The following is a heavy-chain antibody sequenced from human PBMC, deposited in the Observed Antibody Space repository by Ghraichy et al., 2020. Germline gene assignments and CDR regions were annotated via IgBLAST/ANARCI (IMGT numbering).Heavy chain of an antibody. CDR3: ARDLLYCSGSTCYSDSWRWFDP. V-gene: IGHV3-74*01. D-gene: IGHD2-15*01. CDR1: GLTFSGYW. CDR2: INSDGSSA. J-gene: IGHJ5*02. Sequence: GGSLRLSCAASGLTFSGYWMHWVRQAPGKGLMWVSRINSDGSSATYADSVKGRFTVSRDNAKNTLYLQMNSLRAEDTAVYYCARDLLYCSGSTCYSDSWRWFDPWGQGTLVTVSS.